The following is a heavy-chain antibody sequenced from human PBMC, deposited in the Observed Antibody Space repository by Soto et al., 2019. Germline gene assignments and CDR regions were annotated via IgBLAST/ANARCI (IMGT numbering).Heavy chain of an antibody. V-gene: IGHV1-8*01. CDR1: GYTFTSYD. CDR2: MNPNSGNT. CDR3: ARAVFRGANYYYYYMDV. J-gene: IGHJ6*03. Sequence: GASVKVSCKASGYTFTSYDINWVRQATGQGLEWMGWMNPNSGNTGYAQKFQGRVTMTRNTSISTAYMELSSLRSEDTAVYYCARAVFRGANYYYYYMDVWGKGTTVTVSS. D-gene: IGHD3-10*01.